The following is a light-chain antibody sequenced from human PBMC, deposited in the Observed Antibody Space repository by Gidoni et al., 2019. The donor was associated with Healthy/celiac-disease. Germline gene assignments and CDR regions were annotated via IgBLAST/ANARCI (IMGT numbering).Light chain of an antibody. CDR2: KAS. CDR1: QSISSW. Sequence: DIQMTQSPSTLSASVGDRVTITCRASQSISSWLAWYQQKPGKAPKLLIYKASSLESGVPSRFSGSGSGTEFTLTISSLQPDDFATYYCQQYNSSTGTFGQGTKVEIQ. J-gene: IGKJ1*01. V-gene: IGKV1-5*03. CDR3: QQYNSSTGT.